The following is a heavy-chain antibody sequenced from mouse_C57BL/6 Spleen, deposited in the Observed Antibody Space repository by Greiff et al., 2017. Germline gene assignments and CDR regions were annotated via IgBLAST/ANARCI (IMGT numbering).Heavy chain of an antibody. CDR2: IDPSDSYT. CDR3: ARRDFTTVVATDYFDY. V-gene: IGHV1-69*01. Sequence: QVQLQQPGAELVMPGASVKLSCKASGYTFTSYWMHWVKQRPGQGLEWIGEIDPSDSYTNYNQQFKGKSTLTVDKSSSTAYMQLSSLTSEDSAVYYGARRDFTTVVATDYFDYWGQGTTLTVSS. D-gene: IGHD1-1*01. CDR1: GYTFTSYW. J-gene: IGHJ2*01.